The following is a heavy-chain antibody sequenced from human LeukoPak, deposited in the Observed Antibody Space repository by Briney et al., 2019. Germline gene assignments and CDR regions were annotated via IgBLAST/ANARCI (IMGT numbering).Heavy chain of an antibody. Sequence: SETLSLTCAVYGGSFSGYYWSWIRQPPGKGLEWIGEINHSGSTNYNPSLKSRVTMSVDTSKNQFSLKLSSVTAADTAVYYCARDLPRSEWELPHDAFDIWGQGTMVTVSS. CDR2: INHSGST. CDR1: GGSFSGYY. CDR3: ARDLPRSEWELPHDAFDI. D-gene: IGHD1-26*01. V-gene: IGHV4-34*01. J-gene: IGHJ3*02.